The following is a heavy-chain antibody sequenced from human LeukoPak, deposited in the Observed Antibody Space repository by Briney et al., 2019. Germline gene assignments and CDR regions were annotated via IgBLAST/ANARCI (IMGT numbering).Heavy chain of an antibody. Sequence: ASVKVSCKTSGYSFTGLSGYFIEWVRQAPGQGLEWMGWINPNSGGTNYAQKFQGRVTMTRDTSISTAYMELSRLRSDDTAVYYCARVFLKAYCGGDCYGHYFDYWGQGTLVTVSS. CDR2: INPNSGGT. V-gene: IGHV1-2*02. D-gene: IGHD2-21*02. J-gene: IGHJ4*02. CDR1: GYSFTGLSGYF. CDR3: ARVFLKAYCGGDCYGHYFDY.